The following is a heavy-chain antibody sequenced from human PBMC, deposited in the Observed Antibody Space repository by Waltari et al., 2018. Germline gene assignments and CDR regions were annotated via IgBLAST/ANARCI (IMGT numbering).Heavy chain of an antibody. Sequence: QRVESGGGLVQRGGAMRLSCVAPALTLISQIMNGVRQAPGKGLQWLSYISSGGTTYYEDSVEGGSTVSRDNAKTSLYLKLKGLRAEDTAVYYCARNGAYESFNEVDFDFWGQGPLVTVSS. V-gene: IGHV3-48*03. J-gene: IGHJ4*02. CDR1: ALTLISQI. D-gene: IGHD2-8*01. CDR3: ARNGAYESFNEVDFDF. CDR2: ISSGGTT.